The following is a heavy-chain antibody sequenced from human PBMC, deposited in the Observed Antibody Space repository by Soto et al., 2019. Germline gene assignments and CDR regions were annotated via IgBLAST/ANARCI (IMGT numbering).Heavy chain of an antibody. CDR3: PRATYSGTPFAH. J-gene: IGHJ4*02. V-gene: IGHV4-39*01. CDR2: IYHSGST. Sequence: PSETLSLTCTVSGGSISSSDYHWDWIRQTPGKGLEWIGAIYHSGSTNYNKSLKSRITISVDTSKGQFSLRLSSVTAANTALYYCPRATYSGTPFAHGGRGTLVTVS. CDR1: GGSISSSDYH. D-gene: IGHD1-26*01.